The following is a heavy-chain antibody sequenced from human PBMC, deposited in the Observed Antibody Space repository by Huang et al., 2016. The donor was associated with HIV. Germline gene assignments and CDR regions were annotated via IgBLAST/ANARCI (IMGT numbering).Heavy chain of an antibody. CDR1: GFTFSSYG. CDR2: ISYDKINK. Sequence: QVQLVESGGGVVQPGRSLRLSCAASGFTFSSYGMHWVRQAPGKGLEWVAVISYDKINKYYADSVKGRLTISRDNSKNTLYLQINSLTTEDTAVYYCAKGGRAAAVMDVWGKGTTVTVSS. J-gene: IGHJ6*04. D-gene: IGHD6-13*01. CDR3: AKGGRAAAVMDV. V-gene: IGHV3-30*18.